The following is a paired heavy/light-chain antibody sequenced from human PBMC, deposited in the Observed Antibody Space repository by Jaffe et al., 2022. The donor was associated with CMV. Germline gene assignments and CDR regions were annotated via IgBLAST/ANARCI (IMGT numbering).Light chain of an antibody. CDR3: QQSYSTPPYT. Sequence: DIQMTQSPSSLSASVGDRVTISCRASQTITTHVNWYRHKPGKAPELLIYAASILQSGVPSRFSGSGSGTEFTLTISSLQPEDSATYYCQQSYSTPPYTFGQGTKLEIK. CDR1: QTITTH. J-gene: IGKJ2*01. V-gene: IGKV1-39*01. CDR2: AAS.
Heavy chain of an antibody. Sequence: EVELVESGGGLVQPGGSLRLSCVESGFPVSYGYMTWVRQPPGKGLEWVSVLYNGDSTYYANSVRGRFVISRDNSRNTLYLQMNNLGAEDTAVYFCVSGSSSGFYPNSYYYYMDVWGKGTTVTVSS. D-gene: IGHD3-22*01. J-gene: IGHJ6*03. CDR3: VSGSSSGFYPNSYYYYMDV. CDR2: LYNGDST. CDR1: GFPVSYGY. V-gene: IGHV3-66*01.